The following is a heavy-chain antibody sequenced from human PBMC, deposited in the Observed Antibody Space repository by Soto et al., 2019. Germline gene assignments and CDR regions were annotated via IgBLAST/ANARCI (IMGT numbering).Heavy chain of an antibody. CDR1: GFTFSSYA. CDR2: ISSNGGST. Sequence: PGGSLRLSCSASGFTFSSYAMHWFRQAPGKGLEYVSAISSNGGSTYYADSVKGRFTISRDNSKNTLYLQMSSLRAEDTAVYYCVKVLGDTAMVDHFDYWGQGTLVTVSS. J-gene: IGHJ4*02. D-gene: IGHD5-18*01. CDR3: VKVLGDTAMVDHFDY. V-gene: IGHV3-64D*06.